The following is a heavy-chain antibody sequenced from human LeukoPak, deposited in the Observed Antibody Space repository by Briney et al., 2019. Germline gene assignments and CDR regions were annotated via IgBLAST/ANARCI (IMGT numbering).Heavy chain of an antibody. CDR2: IKQDGSEK. D-gene: IGHD4-17*01. CDR3: ATNFDYGDYRLNY. J-gene: IGHJ4*02. CDR1: GFTFSYYW. Sequence: AGGSLRLSCAASGFTFSYYWMSWVRQVPGKGLEWVANIKQDGSEKYYVDSVKGRFTISRDNSKNTLYLQMNSLRAEDTAVYYCATNFDYGDYRLNYWGQGTLVTVSS. V-gene: IGHV3-7*01.